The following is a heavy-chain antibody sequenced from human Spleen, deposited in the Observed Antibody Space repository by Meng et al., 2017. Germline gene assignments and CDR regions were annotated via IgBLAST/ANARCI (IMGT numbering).Heavy chain of an antibody. J-gene: IGHJ4*02. CDR1: GGSISTSSYY. V-gene: IGHV4-39*06. CDR2: LYYSGST. D-gene: IGHD2-15*01. Sequence: SETLSLTCTVSGGSISTSSYYWGWIRQTPGQGLEWIGSLYYSGSTYYSPSLKSRVTLSQDTSKNQFALKLSSVTAADTAVYSCAITPSGSWGQGTLVTVSS. CDR3: AITPSGS.